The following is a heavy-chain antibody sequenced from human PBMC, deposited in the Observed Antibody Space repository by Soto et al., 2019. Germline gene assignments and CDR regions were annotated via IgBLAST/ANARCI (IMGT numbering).Heavy chain of an antibody. CDR1: GFTFSNYA. J-gene: IGHJ5*02. CDR2: ISGGGTNT. D-gene: IGHD1-1*01. CDR3: GKSLGGTTRNKWFDP. Sequence: HPGGSLRLSCAGSGFTFSNYAMSWVRQAPGKGLEWVSIISGGGTNTYFADSVKGRFTISRDNSKNVLHLQMNSLRAEDTAVYYCGKSLGGTTRNKWFDPWGQGTLVTVSS. V-gene: IGHV3-23*01.